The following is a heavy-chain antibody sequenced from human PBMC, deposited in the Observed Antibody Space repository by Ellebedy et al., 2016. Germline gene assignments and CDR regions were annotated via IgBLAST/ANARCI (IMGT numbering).Heavy chain of an antibody. CDR3: ARDHTVTTFVDYYYGMDV. CDR1: GLSFNTFF. V-gene: IGHV3-23*01. D-gene: IGHD4-17*01. CDR2: ISANSDIT. J-gene: IGHJ6*02. Sequence: GESLKISXTASGLSFNTFFLSWVRQAPGKGLEWVSTISANSDITRYADSVKGRFTVSRDNSKNTLYLQMNSLRAEDTAVYYCARDHTVTTFVDYYYGMDVWGQGTTVTVSS.